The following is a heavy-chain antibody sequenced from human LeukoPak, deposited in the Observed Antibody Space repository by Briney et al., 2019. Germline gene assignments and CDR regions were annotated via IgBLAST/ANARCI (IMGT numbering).Heavy chain of an antibody. CDR2: IKEEVSEK. V-gene: IGHV3-7*01. CDR1: GFTFSNYW. J-gene: IGHJ4*02. CDR3: ARMKNWGLWDY. Sequence: PGGSLRLSCAASGFTFSNYWMGWVRQVPGRGVEWVANIKEEVSEKYYADSVKGRFTISRDNAKNSLYLQMNSLRVEDTALYYCARMKNWGLWDYWGQGTLVTVSS. D-gene: IGHD7-27*01.